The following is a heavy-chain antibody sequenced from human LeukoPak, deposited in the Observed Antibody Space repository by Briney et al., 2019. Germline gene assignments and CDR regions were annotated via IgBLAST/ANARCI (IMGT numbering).Heavy chain of an antibody. D-gene: IGHD2-8*01. CDR1: GFTVNSNY. CDR3: ARARVGCTNYAFEI. J-gene: IGHJ3*02. Sequence: PGGSLRLSCAASGFTVNSNYVSWVRQAPGKGLEWVSVIYSGGSTYYADSVKGRFTITRDNSKNTLQLQMNSLRAEDTAVYYCARARVGCTNYAFEIWGQGTMVTVSS. CDR2: IYSGGST. V-gene: IGHV3-53*01.